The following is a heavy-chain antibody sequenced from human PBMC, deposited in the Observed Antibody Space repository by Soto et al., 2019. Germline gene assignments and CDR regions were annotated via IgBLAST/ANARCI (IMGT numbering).Heavy chain of an antibody. V-gene: IGHV3-23*01. CDR2: ISCSGDNT. J-gene: IGHJ4*02. D-gene: IGHD1-1*01. Sequence: GGSMRLSCAASGFNFSNYGMHWVRQAPGEGLEWVSAISCSGDNTFYADFVKGRFTISRDNSKSTLYLQMNRLTAEDTAVYYCARNTIPHPHYWGPGTLVTVSS. CDR1: GFNFSNYG. CDR3: ARNTIPHPHY.